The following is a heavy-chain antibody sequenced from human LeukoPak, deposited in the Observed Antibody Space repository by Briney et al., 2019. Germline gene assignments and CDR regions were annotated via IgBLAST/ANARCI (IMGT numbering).Heavy chain of an antibody. CDR3: AGDRDGYNFRAFDI. Sequence: SQTLSLTCTVSGGSISSGDYYWSWIRQPPGKGLEWIGYIYYSGSTYYNPSLKSRVTISVDTSKNQFSLKLSSVTAADTAVYYCAGDRDGYNFRAFDIWGQGTMVTVSS. CDR1: GGSISSGDYY. D-gene: IGHD5-24*01. CDR2: IYYSGST. V-gene: IGHV4-30-4*08. J-gene: IGHJ3*02.